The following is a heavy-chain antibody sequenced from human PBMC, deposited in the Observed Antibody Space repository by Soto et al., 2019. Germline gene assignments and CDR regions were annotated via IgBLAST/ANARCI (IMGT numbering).Heavy chain of an antibody. J-gene: IGHJ5*02. Sequence: SETLSLTCTVSGGSISSSYWSWIRQPPGKGLEWIGYTYYSGSTNYNPSLKSRVTISVDTSKNQFSLKLSSVTAADTAVYYCARDTAAAGTDPWGQGTLVTVSS. CDR2: TYYSGST. CDR1: GGSISSSY. CDR3: ARDTAAAGTDP. D-gene: IGHD6-13*01. V-gene: IGHV4-59*01.